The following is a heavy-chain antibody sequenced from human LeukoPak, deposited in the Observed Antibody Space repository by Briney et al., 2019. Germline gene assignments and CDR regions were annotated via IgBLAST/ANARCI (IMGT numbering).Heavy chain of an antibody. D-gene: IGHD3-10*01. V-gene: IGHV4-4*02. CDR3: ARVPRGAGALDY. J-gene: IGHJ4*02. CDR1: GGSITTDNW. CDR2: VYHRGNT. Sequence: SETLSLTCAVSGGSITTDNWWNWVRQTPGKGLEWIGEVYHRGNTNYNPSLKSRATVSVDKSKNQFSLKLNSVTAADTAVYYCARVPRGAGALDYWGQGTLVTVSS.